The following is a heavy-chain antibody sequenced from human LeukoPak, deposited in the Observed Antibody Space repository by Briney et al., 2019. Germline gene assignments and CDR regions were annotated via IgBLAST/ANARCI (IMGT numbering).Heavy chain of an antibody. J-gene: IGHJ6*03. CDR1: GGSISSYY. Sequence: SETLSLTCTVSGGSISSYYWSWIRQPPGKGLEWIGYIYTSGSTNYNPSLKSRVTISVDTSKNQFSLKLSSVTAADTAVYYCARLEHSIAAGPDSYYYYYYMDVWGKGTTVTVSS. CDR2: IYTSGST. D-gene: IGHD6-6*01. V-gene: IGHV4-4*09. CDR3: ARLEHSIAAGPDSYYYYYYMDV.